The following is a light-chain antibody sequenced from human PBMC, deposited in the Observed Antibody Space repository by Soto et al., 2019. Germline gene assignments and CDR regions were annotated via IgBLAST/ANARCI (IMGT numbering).Light chain of an antibody. CDR2: LNSDGSH. J-gene: IGLJ2*01. CDR3: QTWGTGIQV. CDR1: SGHSSYA. V-gene: IGLV4-69*01. Sequence: QPVLTQSPSASASLGASVKLTCTLSSGHSSYAIAWHQQQPEKGLRYLMKLNSDGSHSKGDGIPDRFSGSSSGAERYLTISSLQSEDEADYYCQTWGTGIQVFGGGTKLTVL.